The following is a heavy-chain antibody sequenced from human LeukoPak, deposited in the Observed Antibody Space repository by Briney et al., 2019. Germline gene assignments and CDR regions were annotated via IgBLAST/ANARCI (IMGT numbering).Heavy chain of an antibody. D-gene: IGHD3-16*02. Sequence: ASVKVSCKASGYTFTSYGISWVRQAPGQGLEWMGWISAYNGNTNYAQKLQGRVTMTTDTSTSTAYMELRSLRSDDTAVYYCARAWDYDYVWGSYRFDYRGQGTLVTVSS. CDR3: ARAWDYDYVWGSYRFDY. CDR2: ISAYNGNT. J-gene: IGHJ4*02. CDR1: GYTFTSYG. V-gene: IGHV1-18*01.